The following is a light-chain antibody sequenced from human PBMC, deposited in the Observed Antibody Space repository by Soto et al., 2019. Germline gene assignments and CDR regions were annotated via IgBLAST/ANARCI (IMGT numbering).Light chain of an antibody. CDR1: QRVFYSSKNKNY. Sequence: IVMTPSPDSLAVSLGERATINCKSSQRVFYSSKNKNYLAWYRQKPGQPPTLLIYWASIRESGVRDRISGSGSGTDFTLTNHSPPATYVAIYYCQQYYINHPYTFRQGNKLEIQ. J-gene: IGKJ2*01. CDR3: QQYYINHPYT. V-gene: IGKV4-1*01. CDR2: WAS.